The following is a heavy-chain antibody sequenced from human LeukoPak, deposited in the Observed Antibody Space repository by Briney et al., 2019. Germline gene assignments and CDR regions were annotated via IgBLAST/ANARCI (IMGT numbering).Heavy chain of an antibody. CDR2: ISTSSSTI. CDR1: GFTFSNYS. J-gene: IGHJ4*02. D-gene: IGHD6-19*01. Sequence: GGSLRLSCAASGFTFSNYSMNWVRQAPGKGLEWVSHISTSSSTIYYAVSVKGRVTISRDNAKNSLYLQMNSLRDEDTAVYYCARERWSSGWSSSDSWGQGTLVTVSS. CDR3: ARERWSSGWSSSDS. V-gene: IGHV3-48*02.